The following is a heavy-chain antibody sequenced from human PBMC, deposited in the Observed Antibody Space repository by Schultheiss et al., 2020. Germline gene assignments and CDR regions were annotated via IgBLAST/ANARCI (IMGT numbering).Heavy chain of an antibody. CDR2: IYYSGST. D-gene: IGHD1-20*01. CDR1: GGSMSYYY. V-gene: IGHV4-59*08. J-gene: IGHJ4*02. Sequence: SETLSLTCTVSGGSMSYYYWSWIRQPPGKGLEWIGYIYYSGSTDYNPSLKSRVTISVDTSKNQFSLKLSSVTAADTAVYYCARGRYNWNPWAYWGQGTLVTVSS. CDR3: ARGRYNWNPWAY.